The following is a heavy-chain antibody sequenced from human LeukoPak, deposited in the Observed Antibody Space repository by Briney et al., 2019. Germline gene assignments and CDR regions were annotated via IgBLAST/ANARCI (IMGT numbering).Heavy chain of an antibody. D-gene: IGHD6-13*01. J-gene: IGHJ4*02. CDR2: INHSGST. Sequence: SETLSLTCAVYGGSFSGYYWSWIRQPPGKGLEWIGEINHSGSTNYNPSLKSRVTISVDTSKNQFSLKLSSVTAADTAVYYCARTGTRPGIAAAGFDYWGQGILVTVSS. CDR1: GGSFSGYY. V-gene: IGHV4-34*01. CDR3: ARTGTRPGIAAAGFDY.